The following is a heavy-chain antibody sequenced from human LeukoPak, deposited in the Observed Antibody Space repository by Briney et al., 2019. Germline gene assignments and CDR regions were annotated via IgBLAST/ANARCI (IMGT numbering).Heavy chain of an antibody. CDR3: ARGYFDL. CDR1: GFTFSNYW. CDR2: IKQDGSEK. Sequence: GGSLRLSCVGSGFTFSNYWMQWIRQAPGKRLEWVANIKQDGSEKYYVDSVEGRFTISRDNAKNSLFLEMNSLRVDDTAVYYCARGYFDLWGQGILVTVSS. V-gene: IGHV3-7*03. J-gene: IGHJ4*02.